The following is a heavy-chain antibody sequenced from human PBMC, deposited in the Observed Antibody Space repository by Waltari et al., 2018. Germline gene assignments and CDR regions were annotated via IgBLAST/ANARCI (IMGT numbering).Heavy chain of an antibody. D-gene: IGHD2-21*01. CDR3: VRDRASLIVYGKMPHGFEV. Sequence: QARVVESGGGVVQPGTSLTLSCKVSGFTFNSYGLHWVRQKPGERCEWGATLDYDGRKKVYEGSVKGGFTVSRESSRDTMYLEMNNVRAADTALYFGVRDRASLIVYGKMPHGFEVWGPGTRVTVTS. V-gene: IGHV3-30*06. J-gene: IGHJ3*01. CDR2: LDYDGRKK. CDR1: GFTFNSYG.